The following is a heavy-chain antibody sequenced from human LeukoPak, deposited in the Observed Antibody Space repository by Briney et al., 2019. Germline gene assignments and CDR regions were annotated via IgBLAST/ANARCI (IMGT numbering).Heavy chain of an antibody. Sequence: SGPTLANPTQTLTLTCTFSGLSLSTSGVGVGWTRQPPGKALEWLGLIYWHGGQRYTPSLRTRLTIARDTSNNQVVLTLTNVDPLDTATYYCVHQHNLPAADAWGQGILVTVSS. CDR3: VHQHNLPAADA. J-gene: IGHJ4*02. CDR1: GLSLSTSGVG. CDR2: IYWHGGQ. D-gene: IGHD6-13*01. V-gene: IGHV2-5*01.